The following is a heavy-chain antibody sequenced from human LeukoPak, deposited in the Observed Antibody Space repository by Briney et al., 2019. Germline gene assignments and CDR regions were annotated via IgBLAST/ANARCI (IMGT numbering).Heavy chain of an antibody. J-gene: IGHJ1*01. D-gene: IGHD3-22*01. CDR1: GFTFSSYA. V-gene: IGHV3-23*01. Sequence: GGSLRLSCAASGFTFSSYAMSWVRQAPGKGLEWVSAISGSGGSTYYADSVKGRFTISRDNSKNTLYLQMNSLRAEDTAVYYCAKDLHSSGYYYAEYFQHCGQGTLVTVSS. CDR3: AKDLHSSGYYYAEYFQH. CDR2: ISGSGGST.